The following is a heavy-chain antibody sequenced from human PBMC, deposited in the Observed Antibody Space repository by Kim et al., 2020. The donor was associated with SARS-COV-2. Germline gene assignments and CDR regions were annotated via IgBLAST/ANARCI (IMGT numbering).Heavy chain of an antibody. D-gene: IGHD5-18*01. Sequence: STIYYADSVKGRFTISRDNAKNSLYLQMNSLRAEDTAVYYCASGGYSIDYWGQGTLVTVSS. CDR2: STI. J-gene: IGHJ4*02. V-gene: IGHV3-11*04. CDR3: ASGGYSIDY.